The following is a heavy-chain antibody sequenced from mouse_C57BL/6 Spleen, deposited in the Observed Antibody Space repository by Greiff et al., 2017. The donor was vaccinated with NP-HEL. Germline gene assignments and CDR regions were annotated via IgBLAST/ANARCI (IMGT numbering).Heavy chain of an antibody. CDR2: INPSSGYT. Sequence: VQLQQSGAELVKPGASVKLSCKASGYTFTSYWMHWVKQRPGQGLEWIGYINPSSGYTNYNQKFKDKATLTADKSSSTAYMQLSSLTYEGSAVSYYAEGDSNSLFDYWGQGTTLTASS. CDR3: AEGDSNSLFDY. J-gene: IGHJ2*01. D-gene: IGHD2-5*01. CDR1: GYTFTSYW. V-gene: IGHV1-7*01.